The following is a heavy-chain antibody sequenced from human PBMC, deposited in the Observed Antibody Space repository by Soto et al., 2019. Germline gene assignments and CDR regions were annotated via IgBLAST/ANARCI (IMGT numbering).Heavy chain of an antibody. D-gene: IGHD1-26*01. CDR3: AREGAVIGAGYFDY. CDR1: GFTFSTYA. CDR2: FAGGGENT. V-gene: IGHV3-23*01. J-gene: IGHJ4*02. Sequence: EVQLLESGGGLVQPGGSLRLSCAASGFTFSTYAVSWVRQAPGKGPEWVSAFAGGGENTYYTESVKGRFTISGDNSKNTLYLQMSTLRVEDTAIYYCAREGAVIGAGYFDYWGQGTLVTVSS.